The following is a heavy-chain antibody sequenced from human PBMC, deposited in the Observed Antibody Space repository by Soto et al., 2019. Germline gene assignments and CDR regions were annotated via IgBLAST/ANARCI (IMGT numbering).Heavy chain of an antibody. J-gene: IGHJ4*02. V-gene: IGHV3-30-3*01. CDR1: GFTFSSYA. CDR3: ARDWSRWDY. D-gene: IGHD2-15*01. Sequence: GGSLRLSCAASGFTFSSYAMHWVRQAPGKGLEWVAVISYDGSNQYYADPVKGRFTISRDNSKNTLYLQMNSLRAEDTAVYYCARDWSRWDYWGQGTLVTVSS. CDR2: ISYDGSNQ.